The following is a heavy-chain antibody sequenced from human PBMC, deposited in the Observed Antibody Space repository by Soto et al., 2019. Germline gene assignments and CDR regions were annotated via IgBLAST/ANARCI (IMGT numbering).Heavy chain of an antibody. Sequence: QVQLQESGPGLVKPSETLSLTCTVSGDSISNFYWSWIRQPTGKGLESLGRISARGRTNYNPSLQSRVAMSLDTHNNHFALRLTSLSAVEPAVYFCASGMGRTFDLWGRGTLVTVSS. J-gene: IGHJ2*01. V-gene: IGHV4-4*07. CDR1: GDSISNFY. D-gene: IGHD2-8*01. CDR2: ISARGRT. CDR3: ASGMGRTFDL.